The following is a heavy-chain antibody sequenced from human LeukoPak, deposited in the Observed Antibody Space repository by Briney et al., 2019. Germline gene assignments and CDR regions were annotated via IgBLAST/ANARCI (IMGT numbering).Heavy chain of an antibody. V-gene: IGHV3-74*01. CDR3: ARRDRHGYFLY. CDR2: INSDGDST. CDR1: GFTFSSYW. D-gene: IGHD3-22*01. Sequence: GGSLRLSCAASGFTFSSYWMHWVRQVPGKGLVWVSRINSDGDSTTYADSVKGRFTISRDNAKKTLYLQMNSLRAEDTAVYYCARRDRHGYFLYWGPGPLVPVSS. J-gene: IGHJ4*02.